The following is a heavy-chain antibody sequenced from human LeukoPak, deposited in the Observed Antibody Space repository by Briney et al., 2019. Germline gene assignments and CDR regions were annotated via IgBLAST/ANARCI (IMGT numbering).Heavy chain of an antibody. J-gene: IGHJ4*02. D-gene: IGHD3-10*01. Sequence: GGSLRLSCAASGFTVNNYWMYWVRQPPGKGLVWISLIKNDGRSTTYADSVKGRFTISRDNGKNMLYQQMNSLRAEDTALYYCARANGGADSWGQGTLVTVSS. CDR1: GFTVNNYW. CDR3: ARANGGADS. CDR2: IKNDGRST. V-gene: IGHV3-74*01.